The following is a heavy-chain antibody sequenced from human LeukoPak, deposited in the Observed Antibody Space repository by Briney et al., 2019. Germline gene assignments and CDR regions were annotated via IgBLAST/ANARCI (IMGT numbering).Heavy chain of an antibody. D-gene: IGHD1-26*01. V-gene: IGHV4-4*07. Sequence: PSETLSLTCTVSGGSISNYYWSWIRQPAGKGLEWIGRISNSGSTNYNLVHKSRVTMSVDTSKKQFSVRLSCVTAADTAMYYCAREAGASSFRPLDCWGQGVLVSVSS. CDR2: ISNSGST. CDR3: AREAGASSFRPLDC. CDR1: GGSISNYY. J-gene: IGHJ4*02.